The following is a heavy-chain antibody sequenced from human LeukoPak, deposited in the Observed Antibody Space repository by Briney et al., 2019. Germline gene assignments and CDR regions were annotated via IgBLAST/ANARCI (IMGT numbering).Heavy chain of an antibody. D-gene: IGHD1-1*01. CDR3: ARAYNSHFDY. CDR1: GFTFSSYW. CDR2: IKSDGSST. V-gene: IGHV3-74*01. Sequence: GGSLRLSCAASGFTFSSYWMHWVRQAPGKGLVCVSRIKSDGSSTSYADSVKGRFTISRDDAKNTLYLQMNSLRAEDTAVYYCARAYNSHFDYWGQGALVTVSS. J-gene: IGHJ4*02.